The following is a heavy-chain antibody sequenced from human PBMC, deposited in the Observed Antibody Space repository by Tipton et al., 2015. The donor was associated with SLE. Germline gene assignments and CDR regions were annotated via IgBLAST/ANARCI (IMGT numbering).Heavy chain of an antibody. D-gene: IGHD2-2*01. Sequence: TLSLTCAVYGGSFSGYYWSWIRHPPGKGLEWIGEINHSGSTNYNPSLKSRVTISVDTSKNQFSLKLSSVTAADTAVYYCARDGCSSTSCYGYFQHWGQGTLVTVSS. CDR1: GGSFSGYY. CDR3: ARDGCSSTSCYGYFQH. CDR2: INHSGST. V-gene: IGHV4-34*01. J-gene: IGHJ1*01.